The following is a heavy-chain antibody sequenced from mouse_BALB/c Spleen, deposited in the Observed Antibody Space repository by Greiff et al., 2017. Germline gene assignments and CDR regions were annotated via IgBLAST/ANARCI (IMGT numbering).Heavy chain of an antibody. Sequence: EVQRVESGPSLVKPSQTLSLTCSVTGDSITSGYWNWIRKFPGNKLEYMGYISYSGSTYYNPSLKSRISITRDTSKNQYYLQLNSVTTEDTATYYCASPIYYDYDERLGNYYAMDYWGQGTSVTVSS. CDR2: ISYSGST. V-gene: IGHV3-8*02. CDR1: GDSITSGY. CDR3: ASPIYYDYDERLGNYYAMDY. J-gene: IGHJ4*01. D-gene: IGHD2-4*01.